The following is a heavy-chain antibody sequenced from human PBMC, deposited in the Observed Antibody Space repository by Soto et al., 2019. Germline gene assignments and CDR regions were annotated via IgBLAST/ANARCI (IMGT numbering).Heavy chain of an antibody. Sequence: QVQLVESGGGAVQPGRSLRLSCAASGFTFDSHGMHWVRQAPGKGLEWVAVISSDGNNKYYADSVKGRFTISRDNFNNILYLQMSSLRAEDTAVYYCAKDLLPNTVTKCGSLGQGTLVTVSS. CDR3: AKDLLPNTVTKCGS. D-gene: IGHD4-17*01. V-gene: IGHV3-30*18. CDR1: GFTFDSHG. CDR2: ISSDGNNK. J-gene: IGHJ5*02.